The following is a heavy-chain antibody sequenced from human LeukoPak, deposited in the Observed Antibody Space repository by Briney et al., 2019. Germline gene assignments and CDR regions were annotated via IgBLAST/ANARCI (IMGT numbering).Heavy chain of an antibody. CDR2: IYHSGST. J-gene: IGHJ5*02. CDR3: ARTYYYGSGSSYFDP. V-gene: IGHV4-4*02. CDR1: GGSISSSNW. Sequence: SGTLSLTCAVSGGSISSSNWWSWVRQPPGKGLEWIGEIYHSGSTNYNPSLKSRVTISVDKSKNQFSLKLSSVTAADTAVYYCARTYYYGSGSSYFDPWGQGTLVTVSS. D-gene: IGHD3-10*01.